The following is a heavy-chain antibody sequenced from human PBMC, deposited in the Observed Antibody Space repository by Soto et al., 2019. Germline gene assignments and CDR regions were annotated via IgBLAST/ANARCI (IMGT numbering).Heavy chain of an antibody. Sequence: LRLSCAASGFTFSDFYMTWVRQAPGKGLEWLSYISINSNHKEYGDSVKGRHTISRDNAKNSHYLQMNSLRADDTAVYYCVRGGGGGQFDYWGQGTLVTVSS. CDR2: ISINSNHK. CDR3: VRGGGGGQFDY. CDR1: GFTFSDFY. V-gene: IGHV3-11*06. D-gene: IGHD2-21*01. J-gene: IGHJ4*02.